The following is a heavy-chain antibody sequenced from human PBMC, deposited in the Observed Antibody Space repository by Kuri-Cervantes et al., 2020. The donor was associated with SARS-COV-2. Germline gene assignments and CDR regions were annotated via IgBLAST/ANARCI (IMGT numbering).Heavy chain of an antibody. V-gene: IGHV3-21*01. CDR1: GFPFSAFS. CDR2: ISGSSSYI. J-gene: IGHJ6*03. Sequence: LSLTCAASGFPFSAFSMNWVRQAPGKGLEWVSSISGSSSYIYYVDSVKGRFTISRDNAKNSLYLQMNSLRAEDTAVYYCARVRNDYYYYYYMDVWGKGTTVTVSS. CDR3: ARVRNDYYYYYYMDV.